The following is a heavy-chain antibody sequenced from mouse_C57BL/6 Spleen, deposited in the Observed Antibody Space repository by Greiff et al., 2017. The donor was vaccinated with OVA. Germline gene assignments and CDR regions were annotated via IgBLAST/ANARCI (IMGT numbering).Heavy chain of an antibody. J-gene: IGHJ1*03. CDR1: GFTFSSYG. D-gene: IGHD1-1*01. CDR2: ISRGGSYT. V-gene: IGHV5-6*01. Sequence: EVMLVESGGDLVKPGGSLKLSCAASGFTFSSYGMSWVRQTPDKRLEWVATISRGGSYTYYPDSVKGRFTISRDNATNTLYLQMSSLKSEDTAMYYCARHYYGSSYDWYFDVWGTGTTVTVSS. CDR3: ARHYYGSSYDWYFDV.